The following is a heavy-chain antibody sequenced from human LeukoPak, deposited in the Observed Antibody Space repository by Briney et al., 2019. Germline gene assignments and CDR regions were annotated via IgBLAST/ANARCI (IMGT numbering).Heavy chain of an antibody. CDR2: INPSGGST. CDR1: GYTFAIYY. CDR3: ARAKGLFDH. Sequence: GASVTVSCKASGYTFAIYYIHWVRQAPGQGLEWMGIINPSGGSTSYTQKFQGRLTMTRDTSTSTVYMELSSLRSEDTAVYYCARAKGLFDHWGPGTLVTVSS. V-gene: IGHV1-46*01. J-gene: IGHJ4*02.